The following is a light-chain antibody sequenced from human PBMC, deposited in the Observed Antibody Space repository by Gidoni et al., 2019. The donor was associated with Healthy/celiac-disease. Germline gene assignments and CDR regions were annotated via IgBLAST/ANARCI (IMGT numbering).Light chain of an antibody. V-gene: IGKV3-11*01. Sequence: EIVLTQSPATVSLSPGERATLSCRASQSVSSYLAWYQQKPGQAPRLLIYDASNKATGIPARFSGSGSGTDFTLTISSLEPEDFAVYYCQQRRGAFGGXTKVEIK. J-gene: IGKJ4*01. CDR2: DAS. CDR3: QQRRGA. CDR1: QSVSSY.